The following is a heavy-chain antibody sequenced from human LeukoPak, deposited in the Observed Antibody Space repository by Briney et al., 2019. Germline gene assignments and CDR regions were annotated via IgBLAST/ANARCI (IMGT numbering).Heavy chain of an antibody. CDR1: GFTFSSYA. CDR3: ASEGAYSSSWPPRDYYYYGMDV. J-gene: IGHJ6*02. CDR2: ISSNGDNT. V-gene: IGHV3-64*01. D-gene: IGHD6-13*01. Sequence: GGSLRLSCAASGFTFSSYAMHWVRQAPGKGLEYVSAISSNGDNTYYTNSVKGRLTISRDNSKNTLYLQMGSLRAEDMAVYYCASEGAYSSSWPPRDYYYYGMDVWGQGTTVTVSS.